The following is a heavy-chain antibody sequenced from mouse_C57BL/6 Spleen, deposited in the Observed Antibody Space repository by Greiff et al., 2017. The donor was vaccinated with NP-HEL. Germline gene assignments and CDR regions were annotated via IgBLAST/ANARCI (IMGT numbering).Heavy chain of an antibody. V-gene: IGHV1-81*01. CDR3: ARSDYCGSCCVYFDY. CDR2: IYPRSGNT. D-gene: IGHD1-1*01. CDR1: GYTFTSYG. J-gene: IGHJ2*01. Sequence: QVQLQQSGAELARPGASVKLSCKASGYTFTSYGISWVKQRTGQGLEWIGEIYPRSGNTYYNEQFKGKATLTADKSSSTAYMELRSLTSEDSAVYFFARSDYCGSCCVYFDYWGQGTTLTVSS.